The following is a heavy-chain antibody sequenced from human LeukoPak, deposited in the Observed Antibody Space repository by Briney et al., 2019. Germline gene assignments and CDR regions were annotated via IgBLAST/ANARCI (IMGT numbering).Heavy chain of an antibody. CDR2: INNNGSP. V-gene: IGHV4-59*08. D-gene: IGHD2-15*01. J-gene: IGHJ4*02. Sequence: PSETLSLSCTVSGGTFSTYYWSWLRQPPGKGPEWIGYINNNGSPNYNPSLKGRVSMSIDTSKNQYSLRLNSVTAAATAVYYCARNGGSWSFDYWGRGTLVTASS. CDR3: ARNGGSWSFDY. CDR1: GGTFSTYY.